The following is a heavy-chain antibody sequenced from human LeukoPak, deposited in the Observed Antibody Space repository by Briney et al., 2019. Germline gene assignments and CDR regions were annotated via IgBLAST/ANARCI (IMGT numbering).Heavy chain of an antibody. J-gene: IGHJ4*02. CDR3: AREAYDFWSGLYFDY. CDR2: INSDGSST. CDR1: GFTLSSYW. V-gene: IGHV3-74*01. Sequence: PGGSLRLSCAASGFTLSSYWMHWVRQASGKGLVWVSRINSDGSSTSYADSVKGRFTISRDNAKNTLYLQMNSLRAEDTAVYYCAREAYDFWSGLYFDYWGQGTLVTVSS. D-gene: IGHD3-3*01.